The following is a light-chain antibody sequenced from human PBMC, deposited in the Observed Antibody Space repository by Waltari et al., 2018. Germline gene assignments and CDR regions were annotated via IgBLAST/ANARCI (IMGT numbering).Light chain of an antibody. V-gene: IGKV1-12*01. J-gene: IGKJ1*01. CDR2: DAS. CDR3: QQANDFPPT. CDR1: QGIDNW. Sequence: DIQMTQSPSSVSASVGDRVTITCRASQGIDNWLAWYQVKPGKAPKLLMYDASSLQSGVPSRFSGSGSGTDFTLTISNLQPEDFATYFCQQANDFPPTFGQGTEVEVK.